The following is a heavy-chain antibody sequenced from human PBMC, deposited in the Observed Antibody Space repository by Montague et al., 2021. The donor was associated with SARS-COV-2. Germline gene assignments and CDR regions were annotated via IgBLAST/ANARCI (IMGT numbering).Heavy chain of an antibody. CDR1: GFIFSDYA. V-gene: IGHV3-23*01. CDR2: IDDHNGVNK. Sequence: SLRLSCAASGFIFSDYAMKCVRQAPGKGQEWVPTIDDHNGVNKHYAESVECRFTISRDNSRNTVYLQMHSPTAADTAVYFCVTWIRNHFDYWGQGTPVTVSS. D-gene: IGHD2-2*03. J-gene: IGHJ4*02. CDR3: VTWIRNHFDY.